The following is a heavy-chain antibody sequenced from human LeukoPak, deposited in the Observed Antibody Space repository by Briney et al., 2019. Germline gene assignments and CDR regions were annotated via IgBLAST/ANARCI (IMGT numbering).Heavy chain of an antibody. D-gene: IGHD1-26*01. Sequence: PSETLSLTCNVSGGSISSSNNYWGWIRQPPGKGLEWIGSMSYSGSTNYNPSLKSRVTMSVDTSKNQFSLKLSSVTAADTAVYYCARGTRVGATETIDYWGQGTLVTVSS. CDR3: ARGTRVGATETIDY. CDR2: MSYSGST. V-gene: IGHV4-39*07. CDR1: GGSISSSNNY. J-gene: IGHJ4*02.